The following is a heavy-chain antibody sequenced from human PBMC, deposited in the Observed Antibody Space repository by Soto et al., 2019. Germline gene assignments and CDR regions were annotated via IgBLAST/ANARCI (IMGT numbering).Heavy chain of an antibody. V-gene: IGHV1-18*04. D-gene: IGHD3-22*01. CDR3: ARVGLNYETRGYAEAYS. Sequence: QVQLVQSGAEVKKPGAAVKVSCKTSGDIFTSYVISWVRQAPGQGLEWMGWISPHHLFTEYAQNFQGRVTLTTDRSTNIVYMELRSLTSDDTPVYFWARVGLNYETRGYAEAYSWGQGTLVTVS. J-gene: IGHJ4*02. CDR1: GDIFTSYV. CDR2: ISPHHLFT.